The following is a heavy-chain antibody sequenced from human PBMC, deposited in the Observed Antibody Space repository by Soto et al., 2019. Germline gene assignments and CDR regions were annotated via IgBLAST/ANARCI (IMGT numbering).Heavy chain of an antibody. CDR3: ARVGSGTYRWNFDL. J-gene: IGHJ2*01. D-gene: IGHD1-26*01. V-gene: IGHV4-59*01. CDR1: GGSIRSYY. Sequence: TVSGGSIRSYYWTWIRQPPGKGLEWIGYVYYTGNINYNPALKSRVTISVDMSKNQFSLKLRSVTAADTAVYYCARVGSGTYRWNFDLWGRGTLVTVSS. CDR2: VYYTGNI.